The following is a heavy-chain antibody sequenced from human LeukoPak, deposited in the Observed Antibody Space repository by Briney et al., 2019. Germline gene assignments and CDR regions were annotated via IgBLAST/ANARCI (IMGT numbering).Heavy chain of an antibody. Sequence: GGSLRLSFVASGFTFSSYWMHWVRQAPGKGLEWVSSISSSSSYIYYADSVKGRFTISRDNAKNSLYLQMNSLRAEDTAVYYCARASSSSSFDALDIWGQGTKVTVSS. D-gene: IGHD6-6*01. CDR2: ISSSSSYI. J-gene: IGHJ3*02. CDR3: ARASSSSSFDALDI. V-gene: IGHV3-21*01. CDR1: GFTFSSYW.